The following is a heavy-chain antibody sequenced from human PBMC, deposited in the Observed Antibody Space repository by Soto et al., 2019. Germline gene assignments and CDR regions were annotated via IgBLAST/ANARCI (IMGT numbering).Heavy chain of an antibody. J-gene: IGHJ4*02. Sequence: SETLSLTCTVSGRSINSYYWSWIRQPPGKGLEWIGYIYYSGSTDYNPSLKSRVTISVDTSKNQFSLKLNSVTAAETDVYFCARSSGWPLDNWGQGTLVNVSS. V-gene: IGHV4-59*01. CDR1: GRSINSYY. CDR3: ARSSGWPLDN. D-gene: IGHD6-19*01. CDR2: IYYSGST.